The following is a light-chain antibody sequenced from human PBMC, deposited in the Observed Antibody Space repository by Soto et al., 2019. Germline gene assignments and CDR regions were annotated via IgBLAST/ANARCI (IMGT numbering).Light chain of an antibody. V-gene: IGLV2-14*01. J-gene: IGLJ2*01. CDR2: EVS. CDR3: SSFSATTTTTVV. CDR1: SGDVGGYYY. Sequence: QSALTQPASVSGSPGQSITISCTGTSGDVGGYYYVSWYQQLPGKAPKLIIYEVSNRPSGVPNRFSASKSGNTASLTISGLQTEDEADYFCSSFSATTTTTVVFGGGTQLTVL.